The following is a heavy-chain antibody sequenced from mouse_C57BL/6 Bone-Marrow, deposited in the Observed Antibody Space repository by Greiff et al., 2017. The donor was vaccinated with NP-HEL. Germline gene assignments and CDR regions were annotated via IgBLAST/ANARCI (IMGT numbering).Heavy chain of an antibody. V-gene: IGHV14-4*01. Sequence: EVQRVESGAELVRPGASVKLSCTASGFDIKDDYMHWVKQRPEQGLEWIGWIDPEDGDTEYASKFKGKATLTADKSSNTAYLQLSSLTSEDTAVYYCTSDGYYYFWFDYWGQGTLVTVSA. CDR3: TSDGYYYFWFDY. J-gene: IGHJ3*01. CDR2: IDPEDGDT. D-gene: IGHD2-3*01. CDR1: GFDIKDDY.